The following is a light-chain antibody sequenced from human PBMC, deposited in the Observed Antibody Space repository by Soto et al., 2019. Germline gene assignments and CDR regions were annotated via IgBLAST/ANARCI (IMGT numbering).Light chain of an antibody. Sequence: DIQMTQSPSSLSASVGDRVTVTCRASQAISNYLAWYQQKPGEVPKLLISDASTLRSGVPSRFSGSGSGTDFTLTISSLQPEDVATYYCQKYNGVPLTFGGGTKVEIK. CDR3: QKYNGVPLT. CDR1: QAISNY. V-gene: IGKV1-27*01. CDR2: DAS. J-gene: IGKJ4*01.